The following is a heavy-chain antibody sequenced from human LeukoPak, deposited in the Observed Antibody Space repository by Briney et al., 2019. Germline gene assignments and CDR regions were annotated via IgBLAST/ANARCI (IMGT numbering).Heavy chain of an antibody. V-gene: IGHV4-39*01. CDR3: ARFYTTSQYGSGYMDV. CDR2: MSYSGST. D-gene: IGHD3-10*01. J-gene: IGHJ6*03. Sequence: PSETLSLTCTVSDGSISSSSYYWGWIRQPPGKGLEWIGSMSYSGSTYYNPSLKSRVTIAVDTSKTQFSLKLSSVTAADTAVYYCARFYTTSQYGSGYMDVWGKGTMVTVSS. CDR1: DGSISSSSYY.